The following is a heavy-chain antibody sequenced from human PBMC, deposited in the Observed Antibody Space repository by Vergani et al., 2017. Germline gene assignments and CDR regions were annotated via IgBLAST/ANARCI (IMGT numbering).Heavy chain of an antibody. J-gene: IGHJ6*02. V-gene: IGHV1-69*01. Sequence: QVQLVQSGAEVKKPGSSVKVSCKASGGTFSSYAISWVRQAPGQGLEWMGGIIPIFGTANYAQKFQGRVTITADESTSTAYMELSSLRSEDTAVYYCARDRDYRGYDSYYYYYGMDVWGQGTTVTVSS. CDR2: IIPIFGTA. CDR3: ARDRDYRGYDSYYYYYGMDV. D-gene: IGHD5-12*01. CDR1: GGTFSSYA.